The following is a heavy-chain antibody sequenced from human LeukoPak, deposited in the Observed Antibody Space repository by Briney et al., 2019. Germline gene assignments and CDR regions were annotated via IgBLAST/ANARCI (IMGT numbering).Heavy chain of an antibody. CDR1: GYTFTGYY. J-gene: IGHJ6*03. CDR3: ARGHRGWTTLYYYYMDV. D-gene: IGHD4-11*01. Sequence: AASVKVSCKASGYTFTGYYMHWVGQAPGQWLEWMGRINPNSGGTNYAQKFQGRVTMTRDTSISTAYMELSRLRSDDTAVYYCARGHRGWTTLYYYYMDVWGKGTTVTVSS. V-gene: IGHV1-2*06. CDR2: INPNSGGT.